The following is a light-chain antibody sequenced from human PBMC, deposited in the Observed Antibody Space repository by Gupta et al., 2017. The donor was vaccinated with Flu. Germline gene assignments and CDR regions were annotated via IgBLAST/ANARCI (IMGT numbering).Light chain of an antibody. CDR1: QTISGT. Sequence: EIVLTQSPGTLSLSPGERATLSCKASQTISGTLAWYQQKPGQAPRLLIYGASSRATGIPDSFSGSGSGTDFTLTISRLEPEDFAVYYCQQYGSPPITFGQGTRLEIK. V-gene: IGKV3-20*01. CDR3: QQYGSPPIT. J-gene: IGKJ5*01. CDR2: GAS.